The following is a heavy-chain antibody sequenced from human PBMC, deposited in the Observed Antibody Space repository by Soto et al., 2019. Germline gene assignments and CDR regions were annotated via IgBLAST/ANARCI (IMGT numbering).Heavy chain of an antibody. CDR2: IIPIFGTA. Sequence: QVQLMQSGAEVKKPGSSVKVSCKASGGTFSSYAISWVRQAPGQGLEWMGGIIPIFGTANYAQKFQGRVTITADESTSTAYMELSSLSAEDTAVYYCARERYSGYDSVGYFDLWGRGTLVTVSS. D-gene: IGHD5-12*01. V-gene: IGHV1-69*01. CDR1: GGTFSSYA. CDR3: ARERYSGYDSVGYFDL. J-gene: IGHJ2*01.